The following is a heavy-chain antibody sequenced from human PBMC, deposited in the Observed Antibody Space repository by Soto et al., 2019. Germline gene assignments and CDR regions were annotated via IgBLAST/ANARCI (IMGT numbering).Heavy chain of an antibody. Sequence: DVQLVESGGGLVKPGGSLRLSCAASGFSFSSHSMNWVRQAPGKGLEWVSTISSSSSYIYYADSMEGRFTISRDNAKHSLYPQMNSRRDEGTAVNYCARGYRGVPSQYEVNGAFDSWGQGTIVIVSS. CDR3: ARGYRGVPSQYEVNGAFDS. D-gene: IGHD3-10*01. V-gene: IGHV3-21*01. J-gene: IGHJ3*02. CDR1: GFSFSSHS. CDR2: ISSSSSYI.